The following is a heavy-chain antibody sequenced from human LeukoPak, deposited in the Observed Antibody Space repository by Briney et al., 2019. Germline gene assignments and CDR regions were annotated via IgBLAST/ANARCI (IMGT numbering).Heavy chain of an antibody. D-gene: IGHD1-26*01. Sequence: GGSLRLSSAASGFTLSSYAMSRVRQAPGKGLEWVSAISGSGGSTYYADSVKGRFTISRDNSKNTLYLQMNSLRAEDTAVYYCAKEVIVGAKLFDYWGQGTLVTVSS. J-gene: IGHJ4*02. CDR1: GFTLSSYA. CDR3: AKEVIVGAKLFDY. CDR2: ISGSGGST. V-gene: IGHV3-23*01.